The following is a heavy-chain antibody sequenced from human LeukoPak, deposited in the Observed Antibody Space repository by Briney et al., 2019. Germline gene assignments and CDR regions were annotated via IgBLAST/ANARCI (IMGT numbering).Heavy chain of an antibody. D-gene: IGHD2-2*01. CDR2: IRYDGSNK. Sequence: GGSLRLSCAASGFTFSSYGMHWVRQAPGKGLEGVAFIRYDGSNKYYADSVKGRFTISRDNSKNTLYLRMNSLRAEDTAVYYCARAPDIVVVPAALSGFDPWGQGTLVTVSS. J-gene: IGHJ5*02. CDR1: GFTFSSYG. V-gene: IGHV3-30*02. CDR3: ARAPDIVVVPAALSGFDP.